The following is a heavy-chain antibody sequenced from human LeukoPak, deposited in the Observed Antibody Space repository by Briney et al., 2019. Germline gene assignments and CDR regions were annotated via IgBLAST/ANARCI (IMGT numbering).Heavy chain of an antibody. CDR3: ARTKVFWFDP. J-gene: IGHJ5*02. Sequence: ASVKVSCKASGGTFSSYAISWVRQAPGQGLEWMGRIIPIFGTANYAQKFQGRVTITTDESTGTAYMELSSLRSEDTAVYYCARTKVFWFDPWGQGTLVTVSS. CDR1: GGTFSSYA. V-gene: IGHV1-69*05. D-gene: IGHD3-10*01. CDR2: IIPIFGTA.